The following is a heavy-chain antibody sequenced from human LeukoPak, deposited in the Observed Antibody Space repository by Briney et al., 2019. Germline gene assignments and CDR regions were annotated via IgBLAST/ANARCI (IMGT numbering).Heavy chain of an antibody. J-gene: IGHJ4*02. CDR1: GFTFSSYG. D-gene: IGHD6-19*01. Sequence: GGSLRLSCAASGFTFSSYGMHWVRQAPGKGLEWVAVISYDGSNKYYADSVKGRFTISRDNSKNTLYLQMNSLRAEDTAVYYCAKDRYSSGWYSDYWGQETLVTVSS. V-gene: IGHV3-30*18. CDR2: ISYDGSNK. CDR3: AKDRYSSGWYSDY.